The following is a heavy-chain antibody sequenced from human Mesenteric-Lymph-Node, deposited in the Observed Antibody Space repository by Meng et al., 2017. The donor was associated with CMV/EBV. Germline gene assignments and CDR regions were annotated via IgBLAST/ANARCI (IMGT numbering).Heavy chain of an antibody. CDR1: GYSFNHNG. D-gene: IGHD1-26*01. J-gene: IGHJ4*02. V-gene: IGHV1-18*01. CDR3: AREYSGSYLDYFDY. CDR2: ISSYNGDT. Sequence: ASVKVSCKASGYSFNHNGISWMRQAPGQGLEWMGWISSYNGDTRFAQKLQGRVTMTTDTSTSTAYMELRSLRSDDTAVYYCAREYSGSYLDYFDYWGQGTLVTVSS.